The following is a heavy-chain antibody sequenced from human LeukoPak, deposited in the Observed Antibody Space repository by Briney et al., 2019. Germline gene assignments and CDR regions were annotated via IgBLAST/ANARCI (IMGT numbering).Heavy chain of an antibody. Sequence: SETLSLTCSVSGGSISSYYWNWIRQPPGKGLEWIGYIYYSGSTNYNPSLKSRVTISVDTSKNQFSLKLSSVTAADTAVYYCARETSQKGAHYMDVWGKGTTVTISS. CDR3: ARETSQKGAHYMDV. CDR2: IYYSGST. V-gene: IGHV4-59*01. D-gene: IGHD3-16*01. CDR1: GGSISSYY. J-gene: IGHJ6*03.